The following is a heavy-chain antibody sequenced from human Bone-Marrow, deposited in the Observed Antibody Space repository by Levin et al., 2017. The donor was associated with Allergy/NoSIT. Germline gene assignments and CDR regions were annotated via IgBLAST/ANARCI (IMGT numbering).Heavy chain of an antibody. CDR2: MNPKNGNA. Sequence: ASVKVSCKASGYTLTTYDINWVRQATGQGLEWMGWMNPKNGNAGYAQKFQGRLTMTRDTSTNTAYMELSSLRSEDTAVYYCTRVRVEYYYYGLDVWGQGTTVIVSS. CDR1: GYTLTTYD. CDR3: TRVRVEYYYYGLDV. V-gene: IGHV1-8*01. D-gene: IGHD3-3*01. J-gene: IGHJ6*02.